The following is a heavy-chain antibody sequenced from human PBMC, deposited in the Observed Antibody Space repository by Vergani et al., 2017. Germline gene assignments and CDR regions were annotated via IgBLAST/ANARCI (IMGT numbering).Heavy chain of an antibody. CDR3: ARDGLTYYSSSSASNWFDP. J-gene: IGHJ5*02. Sequence: QVQLVQSGAEVKKPGSSVKVSCKASGGTFSSYAISWVRQAPGQGLEWMGGIIPIFGTANYAQKFQGRVTITADESTSTAYMELSSRRSDDTAVYYCARDGLTYYSSSSASNWFDPWGQGTLVTVSS. CDR1: GGTFSSYA. CDR2: IIPIFGTA. V-gene: IGHV1-69*01. D-gene: IGHD6-6*01.